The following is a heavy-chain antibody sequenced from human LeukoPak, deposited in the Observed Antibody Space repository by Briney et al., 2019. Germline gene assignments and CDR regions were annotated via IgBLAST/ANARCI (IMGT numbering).Heavy chain of an antibody. Sequence: GGSLRLSCAASGFTFSSSAMNWVRQAPGEGLEWVSAINGGRGSTYFADSVKGRFTISRDNSKNTLYLQMNSLRAEDTAVYYCAKAGDGYNWETFDYWGQGTLVTVSS. CDR1: GFTFSSSA. D-gene: IGHD5-24*01. V-gene: IGHV3-23*01. CDR2: INGGRGST. CDR3: AKAGDGYNWETFDY. J-gene: IGHJ4*02.